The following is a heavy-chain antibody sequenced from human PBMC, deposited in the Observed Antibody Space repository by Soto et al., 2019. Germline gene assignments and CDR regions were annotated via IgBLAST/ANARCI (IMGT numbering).Heavy chain of an antibody. D-gene: IGHD2-21*01. J-gene: IGHJ6*02. CDR2: IWYDGSNK. CDR3: ARDRVIRRYYYAMDV. CDR1: GFTFSSYG. V-gene: IGHV3-33*01. Sequence: GGSLRLSCAASGFTFSSYGMHWVRQAPGKGLEWVAVIWYDGSNKYYADSVKGRFTISRDNSKNTLYLQMNSLRAEDRAVYYCARDRVIRRYYYAMDVWGQGTTVTVSS.